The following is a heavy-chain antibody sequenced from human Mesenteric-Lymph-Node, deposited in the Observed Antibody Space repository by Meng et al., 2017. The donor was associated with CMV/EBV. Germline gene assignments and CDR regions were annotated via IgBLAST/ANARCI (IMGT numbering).Heavy chain of an antibody. V-gene: IGHV1-46*04. CDR3: AKEVGNYDFWSGYPYFDY. J-gene: IGHJ4*02. D-gene: IGHD3-3*01. CDR1: GYSFTSYY. CDR2: INAGGGRT. Sequence: ASVKVSCKASGYSFTSYYMHWVRQAPGQGLEWMGIINAGGGRTSYAEKLQGRVTMTRDTSTSTVYMELNSLTSEDTAVYYCAKEVGNYDFWSGYPYFDYWGQGTLVTVSS.